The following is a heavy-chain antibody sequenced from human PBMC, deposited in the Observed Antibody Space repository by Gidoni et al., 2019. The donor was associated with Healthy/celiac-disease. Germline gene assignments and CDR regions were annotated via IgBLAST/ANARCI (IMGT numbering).Heavy chain of an antibody. CDR3: AAGRDSSGYYQY. CDR1: GYTFTGNY. V-gene: IGHV1-2*04. D-gene: IGHD3-22*01. CDR2: INRNSGGT. Sequence: QLQLVQSEPGVQKPVASVTVSCTASGYTFTGNYMHWGRQASGQGLGWMGWINRNSGGTNSAQKVQGWVTMTRDTSISKAYMELSRRRSDDTAVYYCAAGRDSSGYYQYWGQGTLVTVSS. J-gene: IGHJ4*02.